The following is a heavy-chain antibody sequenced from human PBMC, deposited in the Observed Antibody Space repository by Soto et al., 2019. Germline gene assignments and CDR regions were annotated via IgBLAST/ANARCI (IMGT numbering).Heavy chain of an antibody. CDR3: ASSGLRFLDWSPAQTCDY. V-gene: IGHV4-34*01. Sequence: SETLSLTCAVYGASFSGYYWSWIRQPPGKGLEWIGEINHSGSTNCNPALKSRVTISVDTSKNQFSLKLSSVTAADTAVYYCASSGLRFLDWSPAQTCDYWGQGTLVTVSS. CDR2: INHSGST. CDR1: GASFSGYY. D-gene: IGHD3-3*01. J-gene: IGHJ4*02.